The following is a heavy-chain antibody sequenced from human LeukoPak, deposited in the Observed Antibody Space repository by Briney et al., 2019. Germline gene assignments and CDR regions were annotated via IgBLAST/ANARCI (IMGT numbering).Heavy chain of an antibody. Sequence: GGSLRLSCAASGFTFSDYYMSWIRQAPGKGLEWVSYMSNSGSTIYYADSVKGRFTISRDNTKNSLYLQMNSLRAEDTAVYYCASVLWFGGIFFDYWGQGTLVTVSS. CDR2: MSNSGSTI. D-gene: IGHD3-10*01. V-gene: IGHV3-11*01. J-gene: IGHJ4*02. CDR1: GFTFSDYY. CDR3: ASVLWFGGIFFDY.